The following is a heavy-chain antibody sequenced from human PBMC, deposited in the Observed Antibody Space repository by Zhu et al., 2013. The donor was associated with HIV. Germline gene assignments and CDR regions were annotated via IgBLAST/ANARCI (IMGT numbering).Heavy chain of an antibody. D-gene: IGHD4-17*01. Sequence: QVHLVQSGAEVRKPGASVKVSCKASGYTFNDYYIHWVRQVSGQRLEWMGWINPKSGGTNYAQKFQGRVTMTTDTSITTAFMELSRLRYDDTAVYYCAREPAYRYGGNSLFDYWGQGNLITVSS. CDR3: AREPAYRYGGNSLFDY. J-gene: IGHJ4*01. CDR2: INPKSGGT. CDR1: GYTFNDYY. V-gene: IGHV1-2*02.